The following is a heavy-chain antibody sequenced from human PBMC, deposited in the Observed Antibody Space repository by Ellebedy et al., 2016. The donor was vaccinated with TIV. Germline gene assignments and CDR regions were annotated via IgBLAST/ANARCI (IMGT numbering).Heavy chain of an antibody. CDR2: SYYSRNT. Sequence: MPSETLSLTCTVSGGSISSYSWSWIRQPPGKGLEWIGSSYYSRNTNYNPSLKSRVTISVDTSKFQVSLTLSSVTAADTAVYYCARHVNSYGSADWFDPWGQGALVTVSS. V-gene: IGHV4-59*08. D-gene: IGHD5-18*01. CDR3: ARHVNSYGSADWFDP. CDR1: GGSISSYS. J-gene: IGHJ5*02.